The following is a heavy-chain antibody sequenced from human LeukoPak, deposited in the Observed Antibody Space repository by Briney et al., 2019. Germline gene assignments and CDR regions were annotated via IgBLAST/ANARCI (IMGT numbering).Heavy chain of an antibody. CDR2: ISSSSSYI. CDR3: AGSSGYYYYYYMDV. V-gene: IGHV3-21*01. CDR1: GFTFSSYS. Sequence: PGGSLRLSCAASGFTFSSYSMNWVRQAPGKGLEWVSSISSSSSYIYYADSVKGRFTISRDNAKNSPYLQMNSLRAEDTAVYYCAGSSGYYYYYYMDVWGKGTTVTVSS. J-gene: IGHJ6*03. D-gene: IGHD3-22*01.